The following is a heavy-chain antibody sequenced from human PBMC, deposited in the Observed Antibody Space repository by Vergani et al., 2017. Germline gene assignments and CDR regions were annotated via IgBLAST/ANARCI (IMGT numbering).Heavy chain of an antibody. D-gene: IGHD2-2*01. Sequence: QVQLVESGGGLVKPGGSLRLSCAASGFTFSDYYMSWIRQAPGKGLEGVSYISSSGSTIYDADPVKGRFTISRDNAKNSLYLQMNSLRAEDTAVYYCARGGEYCSSTSCYGDFDYWGQGTLVTVSS. V-gene: IGHV3-11*01. CDR1: GFTFSDYY. CDR2: ISSSGSTI. CDR3: ARGGEYCSSTSCYGDFDY. J-gene: IGHJ4*02.